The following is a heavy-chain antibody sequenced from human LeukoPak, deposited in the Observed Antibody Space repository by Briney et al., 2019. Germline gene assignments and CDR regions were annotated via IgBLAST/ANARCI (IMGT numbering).Heavy chain of an antibody. J-gene: IGHJ4*02. V-gene: IGHV1-46*01. Sequence: ASVKVSCKASGYTFTSYYMHWVRQAPGQGLEWMGIINPSGGSTSYAQKFQGRVTITADKSTSTAYMELSSLRSEDTAVYYCARGPTMVRGTVWGQGTLVTVSS. CDR3: ARGPTMVRGTV. CDR1: GYTFTSYY. CDR2: INPSGGST. D-gene: IGHD3-10*01.